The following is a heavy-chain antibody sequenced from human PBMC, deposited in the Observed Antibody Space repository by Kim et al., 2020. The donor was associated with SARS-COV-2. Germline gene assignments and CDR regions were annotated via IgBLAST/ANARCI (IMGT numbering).Heavy chain of an antibody. D-gene: IGHD1-26*01. Sequence: GGSLRLSCAASGFTFDDYAMHWVRQAPGKGLEWVSGISWNSGSIGYADSVKGRFTISRDNAKNSLYLQMNSLRAEDTALYYCAKVWARWELLPLVLDYWGQGTLVTVSS. J-gene: IGHJ4*02. CDR1: GFTFDDYA. V-gene: IGHV3-9*01. CDR3: AKVWARWELLPLVLDY. CDR2: ISWNSGSI.